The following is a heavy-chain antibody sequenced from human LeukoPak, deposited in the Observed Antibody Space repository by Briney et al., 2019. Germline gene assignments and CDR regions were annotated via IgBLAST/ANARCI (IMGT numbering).Heavy chain of an antibody. V-gene: IGHV4-61*01. CDR2: IYYSGST. Sequence: SETLSLTCTVSGYSISSSYYWSWIRQPPGKGLEWIGYIYYSGSTNYNPSLKSRVTISVDTSKNQFSLKLSSVTAADTAVYYCARERYSYGQEDAFDIWGQGTMVTVSS. J-gene: IGHJ3*02. D-gene: IGHD5-18*01. CDR3: ARERYSYGQEDAFDI. CDR1: GYSISSSYY.